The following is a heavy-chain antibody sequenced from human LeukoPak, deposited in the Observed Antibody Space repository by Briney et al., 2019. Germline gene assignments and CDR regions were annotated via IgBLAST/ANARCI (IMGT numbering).Heavy chain of an antibody. Sequence: PKASVKVSCKASGYTFTGDYMHWVRQAPGQGLEWMGWINPNSGGTNYAQKFQGRVTMTRDTSISTAYMELSRLRSDDTAVYYCARLYGRNFSSGYATPGIDYWGQGTLV. CDR2: INPNSGGT. CDR3: ARLYGRNFSSGYATPGIDY. D-gene: IGHD3-3*01. J-gene: IGHJ4*02. V-gene: IGHV1-2*02. CDR1: GYTFTGDY.